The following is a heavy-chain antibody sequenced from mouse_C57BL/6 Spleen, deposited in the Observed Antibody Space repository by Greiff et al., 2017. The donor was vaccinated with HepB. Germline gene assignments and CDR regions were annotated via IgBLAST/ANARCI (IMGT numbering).Heavy chain of an antibody. CDR1: GFSFTSYG. Sequence: VQLQESGPGLVQPSPCLSITCTVSGFSFTSYGVHWVRQSPGKGLEWLGVICSGGSTDYNAAFISRLSISKDNSKSQVFFKMNSLQADDTAIYYCARKRDAMDYWGQGTTVTVSS. V-gene: IGHV2-2*01. CDR2: ICSGGST. CDR3: ARKRDAMDY. J-gene: IGHJ4*01.